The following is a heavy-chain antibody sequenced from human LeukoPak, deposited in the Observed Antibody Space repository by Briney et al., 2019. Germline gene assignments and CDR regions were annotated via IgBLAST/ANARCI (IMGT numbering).Heavy chain of an antibody. V-gene: IGHV1-2*02. CDR2: INPNSGGT. J-gene: IGHJ4*02. CDR1: GYTFTGYY. D-gene: IGHD5-18*01. CDR3: ARDRVEIQLWLNY. Sequence: GASVKVSCKASGYTFTGYYMHWVRQAPGQALEWMGWINPNSGGTNYAQKFQGRVTMTRDTSISTAYMELSRLRSDDTAVYYCARDRVEIQLWLNYWGQGTLVTVSS.